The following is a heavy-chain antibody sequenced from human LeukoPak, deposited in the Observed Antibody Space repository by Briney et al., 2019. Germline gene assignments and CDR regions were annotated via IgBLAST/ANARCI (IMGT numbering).Heavy chain of an antibody. V-gene: IGHV3-74*01. CDR2: INGDGSSA. CDR3: ARECSSTNCYKN. Sequence: GGSLGLSCAASGFTFSSHWMHWVRQALAKGLVWVSRINGDGSSASYADSVKGRFTISRDKAKNTLYLQMNSLRAEDTAVYYCARECSSTNCYKNWGQGTLVTVSS. D-gene: IGHD2-2*02. J-gene: IGHJ4*02. CDR1: GFTFSSHW.